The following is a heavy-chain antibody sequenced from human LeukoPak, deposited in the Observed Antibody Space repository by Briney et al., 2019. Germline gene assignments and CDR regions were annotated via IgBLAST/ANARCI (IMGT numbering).Heavy chain of an antibody. Sequence: SETLSLTCAVSGYSISSGYYWGWIRQPPGEGLEWIGSIYHSGSTYYNPSLKSRVTISVDTSKNQFSLKLSSVTAADTAVYYCARSVAKTLGYCSSTSCYGLHAFDIWGQGTMVTVSS. V-gene: IGHV4-38-2*01. CDR3: ARSVAKTLGYCSSTSCYGLHAFDI. CDR2: IYHSGST. CDR1: GYSISSGYY. J-gene: IGHJ3*02. D-gene: IGHD2-2*01.